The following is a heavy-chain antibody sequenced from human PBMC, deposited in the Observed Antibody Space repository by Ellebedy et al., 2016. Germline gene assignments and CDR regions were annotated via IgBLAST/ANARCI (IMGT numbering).Heavy chain of an antibody. CDR3: ARGDHFYDSSGYLNMAFDI. J-gene: IGHJ3*02. D-gene: IGHD3-22*01. Sequence: ASVKVSCKASGYTFTSYDINWVRQATGQGLEWMGWMNPNSGNTGYGQKFQGRVTMTRNASIRTASMELSSPRSEDTAVYYCARGDHFYDSSGYLNMAFDIWGQGTMVTVSS. CDR2: MNPNSGNT. V-gene: IGHV1-8*01. CDR1: GYTFTSYD.